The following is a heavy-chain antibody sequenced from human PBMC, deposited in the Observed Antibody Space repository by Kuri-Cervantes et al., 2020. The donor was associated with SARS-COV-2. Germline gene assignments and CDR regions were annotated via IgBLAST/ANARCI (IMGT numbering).Heavy chain of an antibody. CDR3: ARAGDNWGQGDDAFDI. CDR1: GFTFSNAW. J-gene: IGHJ3*02. Sequence: GSLRLSCAASGFTFSNAWMSWVRQAPGKGLEWIGEINHSGSTNYNPSLKSRVTISVDTSKNQFSLKLSSVTAADTAVYYCARAGDNWGQGDDAFDIWGQGTMVTVSS. D-gene: IGHD7-27*01. V-gene: IGHV4-34*01. CDR2: INHSGST.